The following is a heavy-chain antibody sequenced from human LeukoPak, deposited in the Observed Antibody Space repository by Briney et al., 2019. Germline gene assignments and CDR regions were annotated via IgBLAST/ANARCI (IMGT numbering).Heavy chain of an antibody. CDR3: ARVGDYSPRGWFDP. J-gene: IGHJ5*02. D-gene: IGHD4-11*01. CDR2: INPSGGST. V-gene: IGHV1-46*01. Sequence: ASVKVSCKASGYTFTSYGISWVRQAPGQGLEWMGIINPSGGSTTYAQKFQGRVTMTRDMSTRTLYMELSSLRSEDTAFYYCARVGDYSPRGWFDPWGQGTLVTVSS. CDR1: GYTFTSYG.